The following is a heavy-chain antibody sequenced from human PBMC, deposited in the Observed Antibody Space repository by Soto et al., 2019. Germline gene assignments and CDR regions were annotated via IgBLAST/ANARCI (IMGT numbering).Heavy chain of an antibody. CDR3: ASCSLYGMDV. J-gene: IGHJ6*02. CDR1: CGSIRRGFFF. CDR2: IYYTGDT. V-gene: IGHV4-30-4*01. D-gene: IGHD3-10*02. Sequence: TLFPPCSVSCGSIRRGFFFWSLVRQPPREGLGWVWNIYYTGDTHYNPTLQRRLIISVDTSNNQFSLQVGSVTAAETAVYYCASCSLYGMDVWGQGSTITVCS.